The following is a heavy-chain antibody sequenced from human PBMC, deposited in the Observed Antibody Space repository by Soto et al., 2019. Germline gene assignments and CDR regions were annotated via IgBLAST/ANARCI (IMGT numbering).Heavy chain of an antibody. D-gene: IGHD1-26*01. CDR3: ARGLFSENSYSGGWYYFDS. CDR2: INHSGSS. J-gene: IGHJ4*02. V-gene: IGHV4-34*01. CDR1: GGSFSGYS. Sequence: QVQLQQWGAGLLKPSETLSLTCAVNGGSFSGYSWTWIRQSPGKGLEWIGQINHSGSSIYSPSLKSRVTISLLKSKNQCSLELTSVTAADAAVYFCARGLFSENSYSGGWYYFDSWGQGTLVAVSS.